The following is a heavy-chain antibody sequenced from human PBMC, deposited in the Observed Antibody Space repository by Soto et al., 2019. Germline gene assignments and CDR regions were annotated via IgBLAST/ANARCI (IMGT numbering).Heavy chain of an antibody. D-gene: IGHD3-10*01. CDR1: GYTFSNNA. CDR3: AAAGAGSFDL. Sequence: QLLDSGGGLVPPGGSLRLSCAASGYTFSNNAMSWIRQAPGKGLEWVSTIRGNGDGAYYTDSVKGRFTISRDNSKNTLSLQMNSLRVEDTALYYCAAAGAGSFDLWGQGTMVTVSS. J-gene: IGHJ3*01. V-gene: IGHV3-23*01. CDR2: IRGNGDGA.